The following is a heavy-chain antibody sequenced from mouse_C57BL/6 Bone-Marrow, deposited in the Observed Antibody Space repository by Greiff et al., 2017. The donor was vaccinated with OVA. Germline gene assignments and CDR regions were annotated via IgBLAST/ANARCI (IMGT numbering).Heavy chain of an antibody. V-gene: IGHV1-80*01. CDR3: AREGYYYGSSYGYFDY. D-gene: IGHD1-1*01. Sequence: QVQLKQSGAELVKPGASVKISCKASGYAFSSYWMNWVKQRPGKGLEWIGQIYPGDGDTNYNGKFKGKATLTADKSSSTAYMQLSSLTSEDSAVYFCAREGYYYGSSYGYFDYWGQGTTLTVSS. J-gene: IGHJ2*01. CDR1: GYAFSSYW. CDR2: IYPGDGDT.